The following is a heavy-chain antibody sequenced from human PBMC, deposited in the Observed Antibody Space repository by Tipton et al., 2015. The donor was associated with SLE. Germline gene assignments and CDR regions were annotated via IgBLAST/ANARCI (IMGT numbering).Heavy chain of an antibody. CDR2: IYYTGST. J-gene: IGHJ4*02. Sequence: LRLSCTVSGGSIRSTNYYWSWIRQHPEKGLEWIGYIYYTGSTNYNPSLKSRVTISVDTSKNQFSLNLNSVTAADTAVYFCARGPPGSLDYWGQGTLVTVSS. V-gene: IGHV4-31*03. CDR1: GGSIRSTNYY. CDR3: ARGPPGSLDY.